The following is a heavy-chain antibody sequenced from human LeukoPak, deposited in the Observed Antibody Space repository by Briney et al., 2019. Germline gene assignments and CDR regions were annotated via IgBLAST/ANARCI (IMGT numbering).Heavy chain of an antibody. J-gene: IGHJ4*02. CDR2: ISGSGGNT. Sequence: GGSLRLSCAASEFTFTSYAMGWVGQAPWKGLGWVSGISGSGGNTYYADSVKGRFTISRDNSKTTLYLQTNSLRAEDTAVYYCAKDVHYFRSGTYYTLDYWGQGTLVTASS. V-gene: IGHV3-23*01. D-gene: IGHD3-10*01. CDR1: EFTFTSYA. CDR3: AKDVHYFRSGTYYTLDY.